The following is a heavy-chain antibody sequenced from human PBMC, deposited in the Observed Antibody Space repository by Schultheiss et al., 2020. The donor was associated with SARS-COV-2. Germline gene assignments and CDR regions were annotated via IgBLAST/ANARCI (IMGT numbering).Heavy chain of an antibody. CDR3: ARGRPYYYDSSGLGWFDP. CDR2: IYHSGST. D-gene: IGHD3-22*01. V-gene: IGHV4-38-2*01. Sequence: SQTLSLTCAVSGYSISSGYYWGWIRQPPGKGLEWIGSIYHSGSTYYNPSLKSRVTISVDTSKNQFSLKLSSVTAADTAVYYCARGRPYYYDSSGLGWFDPWGQGTLVTVSS. CDR1: GYSISSGYY. J-gene: IGHJ5*02.